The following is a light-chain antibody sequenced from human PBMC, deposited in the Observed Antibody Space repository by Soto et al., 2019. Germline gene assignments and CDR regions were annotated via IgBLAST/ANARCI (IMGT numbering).Light chain of an antibody. CDR3: SSYGASSTL. J-gene: IGLJ2*01. CDR1: SSDIGGYNY. V-gene: IGLV2-14*03. Sequence: QSVLTQPASVSGSPGQSITISCTGSSSDIGGYNYVSWYQQHPGKAPKLLIYDVSYRPSGISDRFSGSKSGNTASLTISGLQPEDEADYYCSSYGASSTLFGGGTKATVL. CDR2: DVS.